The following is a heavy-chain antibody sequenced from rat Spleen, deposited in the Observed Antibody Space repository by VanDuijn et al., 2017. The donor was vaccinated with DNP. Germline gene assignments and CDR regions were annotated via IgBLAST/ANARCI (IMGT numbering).Heavy chain of an antibody. CDR1: GFTISDYN. CDR2: ISYEGSST. V-gene: IGHV5-7*01. D-gene: IGHD1-4*01. CDR3: ATFGYSDY. Sequence: EVQLVESGGGLVQPGRSLKFSCAASGFTISDYNMAWVRQAPKKGLEWVATISYEGSSTYYRDSVKGRFTISRDNAKSTLYLQMDSLRSEDTATYYCATFGYSDYWGQGVMVTVSS. J-gene: IGHJ2*01.